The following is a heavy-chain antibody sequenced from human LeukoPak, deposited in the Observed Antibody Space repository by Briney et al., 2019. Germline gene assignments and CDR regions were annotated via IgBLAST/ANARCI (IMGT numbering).Heavy chain of an antibody. CDR2: ISGSGAST. D-gene: IGHD2-15*01. Sequence: GGSLRLSCAASGFTVSSNYMSWVRQAPGKGLEWVSAISGSGASTYYAGSVKGRFTISRDNSKNTLFLQMDSLRVEDTADYYCAKGYCSGGSCPNYYYYMDVWGRGTTVPVSS. CDR1: GFTVSSNY. J-gene: IGHJ6*03. V-gene: IGHV3-23*01. CDR3: AKGYCSGGSCPNYYYYMDV.